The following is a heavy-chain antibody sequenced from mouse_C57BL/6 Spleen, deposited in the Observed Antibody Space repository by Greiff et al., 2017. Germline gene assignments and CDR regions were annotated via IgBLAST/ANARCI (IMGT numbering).Heavy chain of an antibody. Sequence: QVQLQQSGAELARPGASVKLSCKASGYTFTSYGISWVKQRTGQGLEWIGEIYPRSGNTYYNEKFKGKATLTADKSSSTAYMELRSLTSEDSAVYFWARRGITTVVEYAMDYWGQGTSVTVSS. CDR2: IYPRSGNT. V-gene: IGHV1-81*01. J-gene: IGHJ4*01. CDR3: ARRGITTVVEYAMDY. D-gene: IGHD1-1*01. CDR1: GYTFTSYG.